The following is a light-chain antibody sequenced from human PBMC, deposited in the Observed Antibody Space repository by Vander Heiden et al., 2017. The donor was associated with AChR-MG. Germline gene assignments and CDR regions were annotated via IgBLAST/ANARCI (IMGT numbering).Light chain of an antibody. J-gene: IGLJ3*02. V-gene: IGLV2-23*01. CDR1: SSDVGSYNL. CDR2: ENI. Sequence: QSALTQVASVSGSPGQSITISCTGTSSDVGSYNLVSWYQHHPGKAPKLMIYENIERPSGVSNRFSGSKSGNTASLTIAGLQAEDEADYYCCSYAGDSSWVFGGGTKLTVL. CDR3: CSYAGDSSWV.